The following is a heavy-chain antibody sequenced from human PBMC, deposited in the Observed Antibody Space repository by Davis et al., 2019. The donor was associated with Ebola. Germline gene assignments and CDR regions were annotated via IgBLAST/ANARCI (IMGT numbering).Heavy chain of an antibody. CDR1: GFTFNSYG. CDR2: IRYDGTIT. Sequence: GESLKISCVASGFTFNSYGMHWVRQAPGKGLEWVAFIRYDGTITYYADSVKGRFTISRDNSKTTLYLLMNSLRVEDTAVYYCAKRPDVVLPEVSFYYYGMDVWGKGTTVTVSS. D-gene: IGHD2-2*01. V-gene: IGHV3-30*02. CDR3: AKRPDVVLPEVSFYYYGMDV. J-gene: IGHJ6*04.